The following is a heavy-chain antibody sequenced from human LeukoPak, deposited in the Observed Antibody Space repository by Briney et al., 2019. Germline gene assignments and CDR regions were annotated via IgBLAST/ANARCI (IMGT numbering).Heavy chain of an antibody. Sequence: GGSLRLSCAASGFTFSAYAMTWVRQAPGKGLEWVSTISGSGGSTYYADSVKGRFTISRGNSKNTLSLQMNSLRADDTAIYYCAKLGNSGSLYNGFDPWGQGTLVTVSS. CDR2: ISGSGGST. V-gene: IGHV3-23*01. CDR1: GFTFSAYA. D-gene: IGHD3-22*01. J-gene: IGHJ5*02. CDR3: AKLGNSGSLYNGFDP.